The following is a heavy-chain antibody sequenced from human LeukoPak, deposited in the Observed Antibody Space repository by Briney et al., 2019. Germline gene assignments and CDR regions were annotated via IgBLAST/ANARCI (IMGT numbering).Heavy chain of an antibody. V-gene: IGHV4-59*08. Sequence: SETLSLTCTVSGGSISSYYWSWIRQPPGKGLERIGYIYYSGSTNYNPSLKSRVTISVDTSKNQFSLKLSSVTAADTAVYYCARQGPTYYFDYWGQGTLVTVSS. CDR1: GGSISSYY. CDR3: ARQGPTYYFDY. J-gene: IGHJ4*02. CDR2: IYYSGST.